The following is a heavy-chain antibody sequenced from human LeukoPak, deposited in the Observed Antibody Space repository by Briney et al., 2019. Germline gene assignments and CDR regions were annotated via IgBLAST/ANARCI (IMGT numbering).Heavy chain of an antibody. CDR1: GFNFDDYS. Sequence: QPGGSLRLSCATSGFNFDDYSMHWVRQAPGKGLEWVSAISGSGGSTYYADSVKGRFTISRDNSKNTLYLQMNSLRAEDTAVYYCAKDRRGYYDSSGHPRRGRGTLVTVSS. J-gene: IGHJ2*01. V-gene: IGHV3-23*01. D-gene: IGHD3-22*01. CDR3: AKDRRGYYDSSGHPR. CDR2: ISGSGGST.